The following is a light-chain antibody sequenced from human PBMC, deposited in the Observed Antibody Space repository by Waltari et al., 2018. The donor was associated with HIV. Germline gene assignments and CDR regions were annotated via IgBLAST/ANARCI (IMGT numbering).Light chain of an antibody. V-gene: IGKV1-9*01. CDR2: SAS. Sequence: DIQLTQSPSFLSASVGDRVTITCRASQGMGSYLAWYQQMAGKAPRLLIYSASILQSGVPSRFSGGGSGTEFTLTISSLQPEDFVTYYCQQLNSLPYTFGQGTRVEIK. CDR3: QQLNSLPYT. J-gene: IGKJ5*01. CDR1: QGMGSY.